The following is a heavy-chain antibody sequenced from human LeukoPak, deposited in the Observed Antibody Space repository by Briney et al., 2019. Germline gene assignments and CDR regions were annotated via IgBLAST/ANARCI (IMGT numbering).Heavy chain of an antibody. D-gene: IGHD3-22*01. CDR1: GYTFTSYG. Sequence: GASVKVSCKASGYTFTSYGISWVRQAPGQGLEWMGWTSAYNGNTNYAQKLQGRVTMTTDTSTSTAYMELRSLRSDDTAVYYCARAVYYDSSEDWFDPWGQGTLVTVSS. CDR3: ARAVYYDSSEDWFDP. J-gene: IGHJ5*02. V-gene: IGHV1-18*01. CDR2: TSAYNGNT.